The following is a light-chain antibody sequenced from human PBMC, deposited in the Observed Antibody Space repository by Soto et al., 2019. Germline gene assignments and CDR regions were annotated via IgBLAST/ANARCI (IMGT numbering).Light chain of an antibody. J-gene: IGKJ1*01. Sequence: EVVLTQSPATLSVSPGDRATLSCRASQYIGSAVAWYHQRPGQAPRLLIFDASIRVPTTPARFSGSGSGTDFTLTISCLQSEDFATYYCQQYYSFPPTFGQGTKVDIK. CDR2: DAS. V-gene: IGKV3-15*01. CDR3: QQYYSFPPT. CDR1: QYIGSA.